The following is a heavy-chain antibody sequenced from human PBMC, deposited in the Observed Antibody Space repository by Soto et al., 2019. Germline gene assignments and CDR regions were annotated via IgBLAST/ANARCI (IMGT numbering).Heavy chain of an antibody. D-gene: IGHD3-9*01. Sequence: QVQLQQWGAGPLRPLETLSLTCGVSGGSFSGYYWAWIRQSPGKGLEWIGEINDRGSINYNPSLTSRVSISVDTSKNHYSLNLRSVTAADTAVYYCARESHDLLTGPPWVWYFDLWGRGTLVTVSS. J-gene: IGHJ2*01. V-gene: IGHV4-34*01. CDR2: INDRGSI. CDR3: ARESHDLLTGPPWVWYFDL. CDR1: GGSFSGYY.